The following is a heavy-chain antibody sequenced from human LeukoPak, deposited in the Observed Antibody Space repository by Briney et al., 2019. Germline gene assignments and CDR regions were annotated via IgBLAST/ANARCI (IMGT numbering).Heavy chain of an antibody. CDR2: MNPNSGNT. Sequence: ASVKVSCKASGYTFTSYDINWVRQATGQGLEWMGWMNPNSGNTGYAQKFQGRVTMTRNTSISTAYMELSSLRSEDTAVYYCARGFREILGRLGSSGYYYFDYWGQGTLVTVSS. CDR3: ARGFREILGRLGSSGYYYFDY. V-gene: IGHV1-8*01. J-gene: IGHJ4*02. CDR1: GYTFTSYD. D-gene: IGHD3-22*01.